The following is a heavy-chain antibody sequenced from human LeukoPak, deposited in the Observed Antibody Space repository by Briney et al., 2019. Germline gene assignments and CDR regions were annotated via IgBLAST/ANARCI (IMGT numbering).Heavy chain of an antibody. D-gene: IGHD3-22*01. CDR1: GFTFSSYA. CDR3: AKSTMIVVVIVDAFDI. V-gene: IGHV3-23*01. J-gene: IGHJ3*02. Sequence: PGGSLRLSCAASGFTFSSYAMSWVRQAPGKGLEWVSAISGSGGSTYYADSVKGRFTISRDNSKNTLYLQMNSLRAEDTAVYYCAKSTMIVVVIVDAFDIWGQGTMVTVSP. CDR2: ISGSGGST.